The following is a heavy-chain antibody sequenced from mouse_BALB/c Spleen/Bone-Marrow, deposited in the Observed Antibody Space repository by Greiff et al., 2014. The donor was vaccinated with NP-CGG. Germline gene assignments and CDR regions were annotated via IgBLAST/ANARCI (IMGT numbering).Heavy chain of an antibody. V-gene: IGHV1S130*01. CDR2: IHPNSGNT. J-gene: IGHJ2*01. Sequence: QVQLQQSGSVLVRPGASVKLSCKASGYTFTSSWMHWAKQRPGQGLEWIGEIHPNSGNTNYNEKFKGKATLTVDTSSSTAYVDLSSLTSEDSAVYYWARSGFDYWGQGTTLTVSS. D-gene: IGHD3-2*02. CDR1: GYTFTSSW. CDR3: ARSGFDY.